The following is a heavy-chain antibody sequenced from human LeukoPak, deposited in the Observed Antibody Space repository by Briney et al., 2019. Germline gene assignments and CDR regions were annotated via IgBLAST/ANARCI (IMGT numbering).Heavy chain of an antibody. D-gene: IGHD5-12*01. Sequence: GESLKTSCRGSGYSFTNYWIGWVRQMPGKGLEWMGIIYPGDSNIRYSPSFQGQVTISADKSISTAYLQWSSLEASDSAMYYCARRSGGYSGYDPARWFDPWGQGTLVTVSS. V-gene: IGHV5-51*01. CDR2: IYPGDSNI. J-gene: IGHJ5*02. CDR1: GYSFTNYW. CDR3: ARRSGGYSGYDPARWFDP.